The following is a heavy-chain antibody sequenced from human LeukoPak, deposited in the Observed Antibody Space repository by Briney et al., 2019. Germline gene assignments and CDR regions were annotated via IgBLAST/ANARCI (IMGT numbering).Heavy chain of an antibody. CDR1: GGSISSYY. CDR2: IYHSGST. Sequence: NSSETLSLTCTVSGGSISSYYWSWIRQPPGKGLEWLGSIYHSGSTYYNPSLKSRVTISVDTSKNQFSLKLSSVTAADTAVYYCARRRGSGGSSYFDYWGQGTLVTVSS. CDR3: ARRRGSGGSSYFDY. D-gene: IGHD2-15*01. J-gene: IGHJ4*02. V-gene: IGHV4-59*04.